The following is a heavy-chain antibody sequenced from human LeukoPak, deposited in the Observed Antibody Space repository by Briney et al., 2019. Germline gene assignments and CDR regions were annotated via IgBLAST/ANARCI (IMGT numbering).Heavy chain of an antibody. CDR3: ARDWAGAPGWFDP. CDR1: GYTFTGYY. V-gene: IGHV1-2*02. CDR2: INPNSGGT. Sequence: ASVKVSCKASGYTFTGYYMHWVRQAPGQGLEWMGWINPNSGGTNYAQKFQGRVTMTRDTSISTAYMELSRLRADDTAVYYWARDWAGAPGWFDPWGQGPLVTVSS. J-gene: IGHJ5*02. D-gene: IGHD6-19*01.